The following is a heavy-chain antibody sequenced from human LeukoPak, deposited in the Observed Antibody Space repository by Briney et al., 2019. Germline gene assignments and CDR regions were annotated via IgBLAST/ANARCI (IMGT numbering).Heavy chain of an antibody. D-gene: IGHD3-22*01. CDR2: IKQDGSEK. J-gene: IGHJ4*02. Sequence: GGSLRLSCAASGFTFSSYRISWVRQAPGKGLEWVANIKQDGSEKYYVDSVKGRFTISRDNAKNSLYLQMNSLRAEDTAVYYCARTRITMIVGLASRFDYWGQGSLVTVSS. CDR1: GFTFSSYR. CDR3: ARTRITMIVGLASRFDY. V-gene: IGHV3-7*01.